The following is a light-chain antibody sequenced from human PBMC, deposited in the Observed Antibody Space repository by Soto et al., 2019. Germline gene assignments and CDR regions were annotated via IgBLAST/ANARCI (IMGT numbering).Light chain of an antibody. V-gene: IGKV1-27*01. CDR1: QDITNF. CDR2: GES. Sequence: DIQMAQSPSSLSASVGDRVTITCRASQDITNFLSWFQQNPGKVPKLLMYGESTLQSGVPSRFSGSGSGTDFTLTISSLQTEDVATYYCQEYYSAPFTFGPGTKVDIK. CDR3: QEYYSAPFT. J-gene: IGKJ3*01.